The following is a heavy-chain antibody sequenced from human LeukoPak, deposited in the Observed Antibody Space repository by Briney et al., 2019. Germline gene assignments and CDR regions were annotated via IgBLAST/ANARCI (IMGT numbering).Heavy chain of an antibody. CDR1: GGAITYYY. J-gene: IGHJ6*03. V-gene: IGHV4-59*01. CDR3: ARAPAGQHYYYMDV. D-gene: IGHD2-2*01. Sequence: SETQSLTCTVSGGAITYYYWSWIRQPPGKGLEWIGYMYYSGSTNYNPSLKSRVTMSVDTSNNQVSLKMTSLTAADTAVYYCARAPAGQHYYYMDVWGKGTTVTVSS. CDR2: MYYSGST.